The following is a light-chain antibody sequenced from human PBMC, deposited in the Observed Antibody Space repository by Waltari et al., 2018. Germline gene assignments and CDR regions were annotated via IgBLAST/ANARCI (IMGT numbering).Light chain of an antibody. J-gene: IGLJ1*01. CDR3: SSYTSSNTLEV. Sequence: QSALTQPASVSGSPGQSITISCTGTSSDVGGYKYVSWYQQHPGKAPKLMIYEVSNRPSGVSNRLSGSKSGNTASLTISGLQAEDEADYYCSSYTSSNTLEVFGTGTKVTVL. CDR2: EVS. V-gene: IGLV2-14*01. CDR1: SSDVGGYKY.